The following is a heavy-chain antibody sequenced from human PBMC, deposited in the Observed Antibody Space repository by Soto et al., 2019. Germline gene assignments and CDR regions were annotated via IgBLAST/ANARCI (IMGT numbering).Heavy chain of an antibody. CDR2: ISGSGGSA. CDR1: GFTFSNYA. J-gene: IGHJ4*02. D-gene: IGHD3-10*01. Sequence: GGSLRLSCAASGFTFSNYAMTWVRQAPGKGLEWVSSISGSGGSAYYADSVKGRFTISRDTSKNTLYLQMNSLRAEDTALYYCAKGWFADNWGQGTLVTVSS. CDR3: AKGWFADN. V-gene: IGHV3-23*01.